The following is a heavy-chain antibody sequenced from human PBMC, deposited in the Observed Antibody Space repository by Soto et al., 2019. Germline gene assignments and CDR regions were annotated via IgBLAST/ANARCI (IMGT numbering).Heavy chain of an antibody. V-gene: IGHV1-24*01. CDR2: FDPEDGET. Sequence: ASVKVSCKVSGYTLTELSMHWVRQAPGKGLEWMGGFDPEDGETIYAQKFQRRVTMTEDTSTDTAYMELSSLRSEDTAVYYCATGIWGSYRYGKIFDYWGQGTLVTVSS. CDR3: ATGIWGSYRYGKIFDY. CDR1: GYTLTELS. J-gene: IGHJ4*02. D-gene: IGHD3-16*02.